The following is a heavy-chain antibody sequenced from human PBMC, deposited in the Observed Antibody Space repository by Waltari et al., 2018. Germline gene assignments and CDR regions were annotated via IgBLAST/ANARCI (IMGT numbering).Heavy chain of an antibody. CDR2: IHHSGST. V-gene: IGHV4-34*01. CDR1: GGSFSGYY. Sequence: QVQLQQWGAGLLQPSETLSLPCAVYGGSFSGYYWSWSRQPPGKGLEWIGEIHHSGSTNYNPSLKSRVTISVDTSKNQFSLKLSSVTAADTAVYYCARGPGYSSSGRSFDYWGQGTLVTVSS. D-gene: IGHD6-13*01. J-gene: IGHJ4*02. CDR3: ARGPGYSSSGRSFDY.